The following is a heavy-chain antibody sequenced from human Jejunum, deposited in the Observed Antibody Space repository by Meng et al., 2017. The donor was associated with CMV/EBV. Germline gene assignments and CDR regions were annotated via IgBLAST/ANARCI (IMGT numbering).Heavy chain of an antibody. J-gene: IGHJ4*02. CDR3: TRDPRLADY. V-gene: IGHV3-11*05. CDR2: INGTSTYT. D-gene: IGHD6-25*01. CDR1: RYNFRGYY. Sequence: QVTRPGFGGRSVNPAGTLTLSCATIRYNFRGYYRTSIRQAPGKVLESVSYINGTSTYTNYADSVKGRFTISRDNARNSLYLQMNNLSAEDTAIYSCTRDPRLADYWGQGTLVTVSS.